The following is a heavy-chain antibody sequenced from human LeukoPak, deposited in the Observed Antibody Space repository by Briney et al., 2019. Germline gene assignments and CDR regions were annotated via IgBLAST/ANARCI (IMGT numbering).Heavy chain of an antibody. J-gene: IGHJ4*02. Sequence: ASVKVSCNASGDTFTSYDINWVRQATGQGLECMGWMNPNSGNTGYAQKFQGRVTMTRNTSISTAYMELSSLRSEDTAVYHCARGSSSDANPTPEYWGQGTRVTVSS. CDR2: MNPNSGNT. CDR1: GDTFTSYD. V-gene: IGHV1-8*01. D-gene: IGHD6-6*01. CDR3: ARGSSSDANPTPEY.